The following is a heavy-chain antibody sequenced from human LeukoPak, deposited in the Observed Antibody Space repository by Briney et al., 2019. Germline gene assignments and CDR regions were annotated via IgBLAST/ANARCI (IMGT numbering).Heavy chain of an antibody. V-gene: IGHV1-2*02. CDR3: ARGLRHFDWLGLRDAFDI. CDR2: INPNSGGT. D-gene: IGHD3-9*01. CDR1: GYTFTGYY. J-gene: IGHJ3*02. Sequence: ASVKVSCKASGYTFTGYYMHWVRQAPGQGLEWMGWINPNSGGTNYAQKFQGRVTLTRDTSASTAYMELSSLRSEDMAVYYCARGLRHFDWLGLRDAFDIWGQGTMVTVSS.